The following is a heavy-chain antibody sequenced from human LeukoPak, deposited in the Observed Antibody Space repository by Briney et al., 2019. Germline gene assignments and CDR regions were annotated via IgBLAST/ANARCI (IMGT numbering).Heavy chain of an antibody. V-gene: IGHV3-30-3*01. Sequence: GGSLRLSCAASGLTFSSYAMHWVRQAPGKGLEGVAVISYDGSNRYYADSVKGRFTISRDNSKNTLYLQMNSLRAEDTAVYYCARDAGYSSGWPEYWGQGTLVTVSS. CDR2: ISYDGSNR. CDR3: ARDAGYSSGWPEY. D-gene: IGHD6-19*01. CDR1: GLTFSSYA. J-gene: IGHJ4*02.